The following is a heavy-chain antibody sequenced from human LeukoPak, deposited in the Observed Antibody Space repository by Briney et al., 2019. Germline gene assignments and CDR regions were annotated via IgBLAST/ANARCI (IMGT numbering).Heavy chain of an antibody. CDR1: GFTFSSYS. Sequence: GGSLRLSCAASGFTFSSYSMNWVRQAPGKGLEWVSSISSSSSYIYYADSVKGRFTISRDNAKNSLYLQMNSLRAEDTAVYYCARDAGTGYYDYWAREPWSPSPQ. D-gene: IGHD3/OR15-3a*01. CDR3: ARDAGTGYYDY. V-gene: IGHV3-21*01. J-gene: IGHJ4*02. CDR2: ISSSSSYI.